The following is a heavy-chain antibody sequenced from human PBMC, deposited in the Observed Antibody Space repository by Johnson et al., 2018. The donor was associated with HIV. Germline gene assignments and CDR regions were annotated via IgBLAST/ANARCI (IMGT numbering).Heavy chain of an antibody. CDR2: IGSAGDT. CDR1: GFTFSTYA. Sequence: EVQLVESGGGLVQPGGSLRLSCAASGFTFSTYAMSWVRQAPGRGLEWVSAIGSAGDTYYPGSVKGRFTISRDNSKNTLYLQMNSLRPEDTAVYYCAKDQLVGATYAAFDIWGQGTMVTVSS. V-gene: IGHV3-23*04. D-gene: IGHD1-26*01. J-gene: IGHJ3*02. CDR3: AKDQLVGATYAAFDI.